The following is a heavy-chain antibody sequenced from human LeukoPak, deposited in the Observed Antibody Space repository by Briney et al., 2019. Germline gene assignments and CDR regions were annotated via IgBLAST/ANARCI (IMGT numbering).Heavy chain of an antibody. CDR3: AREVAAAGTTLPYYYYGMDV. CDR1: GGSISSYY. J-gene: IGHJ6*02. Sequence: SETLSLTCTVSGGSISSYYWSWIRQPAGKGLEWIGRIYTSGSTNYNPSLKSRVTMSVDTSKNQFSLKLSSVTAADTAVYYCAREVAAAGTTLPYYYYGMDVWGQGTTVTVSS. D-gene: IGHD6-13*01. CDR2: IYTSGST. V-gene: IGHV4-4*07.